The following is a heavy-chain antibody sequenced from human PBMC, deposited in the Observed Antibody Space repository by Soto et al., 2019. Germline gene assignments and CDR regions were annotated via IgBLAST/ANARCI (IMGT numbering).Heavy chain of an antibody. D-gene: IGHD2-15*01. CDR2: INPSGGST. V-gene: IGHV1-46*03. CDR3: ARGQPKIVVVVAAATRAFDI. Sequence: QVQLVQSGAEVKKPGASVKVSCKASGYTFTSYYMHWVRQAPGQGLEWMGIINPSGGSTSYAQKFQGRVTMTRDTSTSTVYMELSSLRSEDTAAYYCARGQPKIVVVVAAATRAFDIWGQGTMVTVSS. J-gene: IGHJ3*02. CDR1: GYTFTSYY.